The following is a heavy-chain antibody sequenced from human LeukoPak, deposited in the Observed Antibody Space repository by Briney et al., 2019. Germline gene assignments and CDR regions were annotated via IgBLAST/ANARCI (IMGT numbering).Heavy chain of an antibody. Sequence: GGSLRLSCAASGFTFSNAWMSWVRQAPGKGLEWVAVISYDGINKYYADSVKGRFTISRDNSKNTLYLQMNSLRAEDTAVYYCVRGGFFQTLYYFDFWGQGTLVTVSS. V-gene: IGHV3-30*03. J-gene: IGHJ4*02. CDR1: GFTFSNAW. CDR3: VRGGFFQTLYYFDF. D-gene: IGHD6-19*01. CDR2: ISYDGINK.